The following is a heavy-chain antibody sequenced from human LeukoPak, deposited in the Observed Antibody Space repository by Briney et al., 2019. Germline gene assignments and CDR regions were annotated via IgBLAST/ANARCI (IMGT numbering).Heavy chain of an antibody. CDR2: IIPIFGTA. CDR1: GGTFSSYA. D-gene: IGHD3-10*01. V-gene: IGHV1-69*05. CDR3: ARQGMIRGYFDY. J-gene: IGHJ4*02. Sequence: SVTVSFKASGGTFSSYAISWVRQAPGQGLEWMGGIIPIFGTANYAQKFQGRVTITTDESTSTAYMELSSLRSEDTAVYYCARQGMIRGYFDYWGQGTLVTVSS.